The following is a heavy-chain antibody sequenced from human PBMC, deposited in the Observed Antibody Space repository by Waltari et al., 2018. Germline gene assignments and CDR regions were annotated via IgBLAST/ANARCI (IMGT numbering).Heavy chain of an antibody. Sequence: EVQLVESGGGLVQPGGSLRLSCAASGFTFSRPWLHWVRQFPGRGLMWVSRINNDGSSTGYADSVKGRFTISRDDAKNTVSLQMNNLSAEDTALYYCARAGLLGAFDVWGQGTMVTVSS. D-gene: IGHD2-15*01. J-gene: IGHJ3*01. CDR2: INNDGSST. CDR3: ARAGLLGAFDV. CDR1: GFTFSRPW. V-gene: IGHV3-74*01.